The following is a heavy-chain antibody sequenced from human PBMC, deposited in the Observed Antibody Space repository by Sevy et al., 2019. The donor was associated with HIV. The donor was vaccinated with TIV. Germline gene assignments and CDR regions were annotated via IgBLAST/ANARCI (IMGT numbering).Heavy chain of an antibody. CDR3: ARPRRGIAAAGTAGPFDY. V-gene: IGHV3-30*04. CDR2: ISYDGSNK. Sequence: GGSLRLSCAASGFTFSSYAMHWVRQAPGKGLEWVAVISYDGSNKYYADSVKGRFTFSRDNSKNTLYLQMNSLRAEDTAVYYCARPRRGIAAAGTAGPFDYWGQGTLVTVSS. CDR1: GFTFSSYA. J-gene: IGHJ4*02. D-gene: IGHD6-13*01.